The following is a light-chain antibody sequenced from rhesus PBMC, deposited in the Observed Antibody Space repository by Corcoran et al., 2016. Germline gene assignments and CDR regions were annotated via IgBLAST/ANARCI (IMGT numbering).Light chain of an antibody. V-gene: IGKV1-25*01. CDR2: LAS. CDR3: QQYNSLPLT. Sequence: DIQMTQSPSSVSASVGDRVTITCRASQAISSYLAWYQQKPGKAPELLIYLASTLQSGVPSRFSGCGSGTEFTLTISSLQPEDFTTYYCQQYNSLPLTFGGGTKVEIK. CDR1: QAISSY. J-gene: IGKJ4*01.